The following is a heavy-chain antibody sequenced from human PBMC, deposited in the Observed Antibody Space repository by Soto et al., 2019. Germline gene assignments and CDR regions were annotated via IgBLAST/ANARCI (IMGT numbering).Heavy chain of an antibody. CDR3: AKDSANPRYSIGYFDS. Sequence: HPGGSLRLSCAASGFSFPNYVMTWVRQAPGKGLEWVAGISGTWGTIFYADSVKGRFTVSTDNSKNTLHLQMNSLRVDDTAVYYCAKDSANPRYSIGYFDSWGQGTLVTVSS. CDR1: GFSFPNYV. V-gene: IGHV3-23*01. D-gene: IGHD1-1*01. CDR2: ISGTWGTI. J-gene: IGHJ4*02.